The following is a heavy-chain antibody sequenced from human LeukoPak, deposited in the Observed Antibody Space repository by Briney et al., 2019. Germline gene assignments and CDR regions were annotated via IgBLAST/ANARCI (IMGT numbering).Heavy chain of an antibody. Sequence: ASVKVSCKASGYTFTSYGISWVRQAPGQGLEWMGWISAYNGNTNYAQRLQGRATMTTDTSTSTAYMELRSLRSDDTAVYYCARAKIAAAGTGAFDVWGQGTLVTVSS. CDR1: GYTFTSYG. V-gene: IGHV1-18*01. D-gene: IGHD6-13*01. CDR2: ISAYNGNT. CDR3: ARAKIAAAGTGAFDV. J-gene: IGHJ3*01.